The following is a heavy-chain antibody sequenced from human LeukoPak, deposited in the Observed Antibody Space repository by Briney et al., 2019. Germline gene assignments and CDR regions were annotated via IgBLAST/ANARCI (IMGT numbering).Heavy chain of an antibody. CDR1: GFTFSSYA. V-gene: IGHV3-23*01. Sequence: GGSLRLSCAASGFTFSSYAMSWVRQASGKGLEWVSAISGSGGSTYYADSVKGRFTISRDNSKNTLYLQMNSLRAEDTAVYYCAKVIGYSTGGFFDYWGQGTLVTVSS. CDR2: ISGSGGST. CDR3: AKVIGYSTGGFFDY. D-gene: IGHD5-18*01. J-gene: IGHJ4*02.